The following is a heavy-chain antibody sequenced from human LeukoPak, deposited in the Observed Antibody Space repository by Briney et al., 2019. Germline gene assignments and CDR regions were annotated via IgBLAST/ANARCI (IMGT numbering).Heavy chain of an antibody. CDR1: GFTVSSNY. CDR3: ARGLYYYGSGRGIEYFQH. Sequence: GGSLRLSCAASGFTVSSNYMSWVRQAPGKGLEWVSVIYSGGSTYYADSVKGRFTISRDNSKNTLYLQMNSLRAEDTAVYYCARGLYYYGSGRGIEYFQHWGQGTLVTVSS. CDR2: IYSGGST. J-gene: IGHJ1*01. D-gene: IGHD3-10*01. V-gene: IGHV3-53*01.